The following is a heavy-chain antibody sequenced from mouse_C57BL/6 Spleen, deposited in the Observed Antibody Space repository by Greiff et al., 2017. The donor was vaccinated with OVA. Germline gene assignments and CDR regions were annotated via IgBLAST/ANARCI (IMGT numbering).Heavy chain of an antibody. D-gene: IGHD2-5*01. CDR2: INYDGSST. J-gene: IGHJ2*01. CDR1: GFTFSDYY. CDR3: AREAYYSNYFDY. Sequence: VQLKESEGGLVQPGSSMKLSCTASGFTFSDYYMAWVRQVPEKGLEWVANINYDGSSTYYLDSLKSRFIISRDNAKNILYLQMSSLKSEDTATYYCAREAYYSNYFDYWGQGTTLTVSS. V-gene: IGHV5-16*01.